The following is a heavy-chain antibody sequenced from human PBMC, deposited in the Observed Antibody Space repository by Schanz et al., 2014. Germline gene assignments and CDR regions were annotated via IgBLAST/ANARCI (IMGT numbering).Heavy chain of an antibody. D-gene: IGHD2-15*01. CDR2: IVGGGGRT. CDR3: AKDKQGSRSDDS. CDR1: GFTFSGYA. V-gene: IGHV3-23*01. J-gene: IGHJ5*01. Sequence: EVQLLESGGGLVQPGGSLRISCAASGFTFSGYAMSWVRQAPGKGLEWVSSIVGGGGRTYYADSVKGRFTISRDNSKNTLYLQMNSLRVEDTAVYYCAKDKQGSRSDDSWGQGTLXTVSS.